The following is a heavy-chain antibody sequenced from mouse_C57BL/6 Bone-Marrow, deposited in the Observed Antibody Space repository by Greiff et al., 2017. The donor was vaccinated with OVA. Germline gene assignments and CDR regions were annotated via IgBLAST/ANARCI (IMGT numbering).Heavy chain of an antibody. D-gene: IGHD1-1*01. CDR2: IHPNSGST. V-gene: IGHV1-64*01. Sequence: QVQLKQSGAELVKPGASVKLSCKASGYTFTSYWMHWVKQRPGQGLEWIGMIHPNSGSTNYNEKFKSKATLTVDKSSSTAYMQLSSLTSEDSAVYYCARPFITTVVVFDYWGQGTTLTVSS. CDR1: GYTFTSYW. CDR3: ARPFITTVVVFDY. J-gene: IGHJ2*01.